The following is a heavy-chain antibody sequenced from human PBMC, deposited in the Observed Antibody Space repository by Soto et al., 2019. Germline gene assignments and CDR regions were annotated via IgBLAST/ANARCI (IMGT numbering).Heavy chain of an antibody. CDR3: ARDRDTARPVGMDV. D-gene: IGHD5-18*01. CDR1: GGSISSYY. J-gene: IGHJ6*02. V-gene: IGHV4-59*01. CDR2: TYYSGST. Sequence: QVQLQESGPGLVKPSETLSLTCTVSGGSISSYYWSWIRQPPGKGLEWIGYTYYSGSTNYNPSLKSRVTISVDPSKNQFSLKLSSVTAADTAVYYCARDRDTARPVGMDVWGQGTTVTVSS.